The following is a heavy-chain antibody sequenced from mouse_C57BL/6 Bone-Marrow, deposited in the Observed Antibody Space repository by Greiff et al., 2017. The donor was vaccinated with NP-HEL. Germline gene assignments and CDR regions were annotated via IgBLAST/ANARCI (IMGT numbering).Heavy chain of an antibody. D-gene: IGHD2-4*01. Sequence: EVMLVESGGGLVQPGGSLKLSCAASGFTFSDYYMYLVRQTPEKRLEWVAYISNGGGSTYYPDTVKGRFTISRDNAKNTLYLQMSRLKSEDTAMYYCARHTPYDYDAYAMDYWGQGTSVTVSS. CDR1: GFTFSDYY. J-gene: IGHJ4*01. V-gene: IGHV5-12*01. CDR2: ISNGGGST. CDR3: ARHTPYDYDAYAMDY.